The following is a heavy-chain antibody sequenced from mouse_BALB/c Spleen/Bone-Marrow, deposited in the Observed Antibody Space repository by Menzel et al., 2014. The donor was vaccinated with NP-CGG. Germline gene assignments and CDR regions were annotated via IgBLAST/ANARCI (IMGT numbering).Heavy chain of an antibody. CDR2: IYPGSGST. D-gene: IGHD3-1*01. CDR3: ARGLGLPFYAMDY. V-gene: IGHV1-77*01. Sequence: SXPELVKPGASVKMSCKASGYTFTDYVISWVKQRTGQGLEWIGEIYPGSGSTYYNEKFKGKATLTADKSSNTAYMRLSSLTSEDSAVYFCARGLGLPFYAMDYWGQGTSVTVSS. CDR1: GYTFTDYV. J-gene: IGHJ4*01.